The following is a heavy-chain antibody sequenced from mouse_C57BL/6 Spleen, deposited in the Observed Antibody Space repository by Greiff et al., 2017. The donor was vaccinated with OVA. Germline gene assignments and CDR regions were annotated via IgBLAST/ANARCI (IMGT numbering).Heavy chain of an antibody. CDR1: GYTFTDYY. CDR2: INPNNGGT. CDR3: ARAKEDRRQLRVRPAMDY. Sequence: VQLKQSGPELAKPGASVKISCKASGYTFTDYYMNWVKQSHGQSLEWIGDINPNNGGTSYNQKFKGKATLTADKSSSTAYMELRSLTSEDSAVYDCARAKEDRRQLRVRPAMDYWGQGTSVTVSA. J-gene: IGHJ4*01. D-gene: IGHD3-2*02. V-gene: IGHV1-26*01.